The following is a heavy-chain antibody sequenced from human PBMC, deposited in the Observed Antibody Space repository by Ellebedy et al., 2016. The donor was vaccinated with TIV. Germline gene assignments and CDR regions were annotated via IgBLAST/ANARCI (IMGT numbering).Heavy chain of an antibody. CDR2: IYPGDSDT. D-gene: IGHD6-19*01. V-gene: IGHV5-51*04. CDR1: GYSFTSYW. J-gene: IGHJ4*02. Sequence: PGGSLRLSCKGSGYSFTSYWIGWVRQMPGKGLEWVGNIYPGDSDTRYSPSFQGQVTISADNPISTAYLQWSSLKASDTAMHYCARLPAFGYSNGWYSGVFDYWGQGTLVTVSS. CDR3: ARLPAFGYSNGWYSGVFDY.